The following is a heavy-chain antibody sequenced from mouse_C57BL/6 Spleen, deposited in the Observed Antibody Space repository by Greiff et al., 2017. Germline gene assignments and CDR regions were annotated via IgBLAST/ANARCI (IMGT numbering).Heavy chain of an antibody. CDR1: GFSLPSYA. Sequence: VKLQESGPGLVAPSQSLSITCTVSGFSLPSYAISWVSQPPGKGLEWLGVIWPGGGPNYNSALKSRLSISKDTTKSQVFLKMNSLQTDDTARYDCARIGITTVVAPDYCDYWGQGTTLTVSS. V-gene: IGHV2-9-1*01. CDR3: ARIGITTVVAPDYCDY. J-gene: IGHJ2*01. D-gene: IGHD1-1*01. CDR2: IWPGGGP.